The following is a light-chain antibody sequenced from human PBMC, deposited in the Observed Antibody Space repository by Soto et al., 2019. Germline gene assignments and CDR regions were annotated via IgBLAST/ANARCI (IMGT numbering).Light chain of an antibody. CDR3: SSYAGSNIDYV. CDR2: EVS. V-gene: IGLV2-8*01. Sequence: QSALTQPPSASGSPGQSVTISCTGTSSDVGGYKYVSWYRQHPGKVPKLMIYEVSKRPSGVPDRFSGSKSGNTASLTVSGLQADDEADYYCSSYAGSNIDYVFGTGTKLTVL. J-gene: IGLJ1*01. CDR1: SSDVGGYKY.